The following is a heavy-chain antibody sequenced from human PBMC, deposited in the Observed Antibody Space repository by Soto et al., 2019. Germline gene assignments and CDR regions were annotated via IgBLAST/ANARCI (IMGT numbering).Heavy chain of an antibody. V-gene: IGHV4-59*08. CDR1: GDSIRSYY. J-gene: IGHJ4*02. D-gene: IGHD2-15*01. Sequence: PSETLSLTCTVSGDSIRSYYWSWIRQPPGKGLEWIGYIFYSGSPNYNPSLKSRVTMSIDTSNNQFSLRLTSVTAADTAVYFCARLPGYCSGDSCRIDYWGQGTLVTVSS. CDR2: IFYSGSP. CDR3: ARLPGYCSGDSCRIDY.